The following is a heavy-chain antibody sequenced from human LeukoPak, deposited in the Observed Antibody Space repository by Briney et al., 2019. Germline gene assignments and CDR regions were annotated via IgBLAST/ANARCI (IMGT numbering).Heavy chain of an antibody. Sequence: PGGSLRLSCAASGFTFSSYWMSWVRQAPGKGLEWVANIKQDGSEKYYVDSVKGRFTISRDNAKNLLYLQMNSLRAEDTAVYYCARTQYYYDMDVWGQGTTVTVSS. CDR1: GFTFSSYW. CDR2: IKQDGSEK. J-gene: IGHJ6*02. CDR3: ARTQYYYDMDV. V-gene: IGHV3-7*01.